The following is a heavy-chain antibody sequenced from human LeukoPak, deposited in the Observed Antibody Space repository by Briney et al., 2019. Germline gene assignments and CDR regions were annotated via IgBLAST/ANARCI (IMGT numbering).Heavy chain of an antibody. V-gene: IGHV3-23*01. J-gene: IGHJ4*02. D-gene: IGHD2-21*01. CDR2: ISGSGGST. CDR1: GFTFSSYA. Sequence: PGGSLRLSCAASGFTFSSYAMSWVRQAPGKGLEWVSAISGSGGSTYYADSVEGRFTISRDNSKNTLYLQMNSLRAEDTAVYYCAKKADVVWKGGYFDYWGQGTLVTVSS. CDR3: AKKADVVWKGGYFDY.